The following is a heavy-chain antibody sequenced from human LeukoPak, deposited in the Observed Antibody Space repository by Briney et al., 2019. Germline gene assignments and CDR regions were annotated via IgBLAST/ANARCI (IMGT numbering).Heavy chain of an antibody. V-gene: IGHV1-18*01. J-gene: IGHJ3*02. Sequence: ASVKVSCKASGYTFTSYGISWVRQAPGQGLEWMGWISAYNGNTNYAQKLQGRVTMTTDTSTSTAYMELRSLRSDDTVVYYCARDFNWGSVDAFDIWGQGTMVTVSS. D-gene: IGHD7-27*01. CDR1: GYTFTSYG. CDR3: ARDFNWGSVDAFDI. CDR2: ISAYNGNT.